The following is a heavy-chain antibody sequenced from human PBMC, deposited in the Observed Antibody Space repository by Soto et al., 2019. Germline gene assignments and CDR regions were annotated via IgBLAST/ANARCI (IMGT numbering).Heavy chain of an antibody. D-gene: IGHD5-12*01. Sequence: LSLTCTVSGGSVSSGSYYWSWIRQPPGKGLEWIGYIYYSGSTNYNPSLKSRVTISVDTSKNQFSLKLTSVTAADTAVYYCARYSKRGYSGYDKLDYCGPGTLVTVSS. CDR1: GGSVSSGSYY. J-gene: IGHJ4*02. CDR3: ARYSKRGYSGYDKLDY. V-gene: IGHV4-61*01. CDR2: IYYSGST.